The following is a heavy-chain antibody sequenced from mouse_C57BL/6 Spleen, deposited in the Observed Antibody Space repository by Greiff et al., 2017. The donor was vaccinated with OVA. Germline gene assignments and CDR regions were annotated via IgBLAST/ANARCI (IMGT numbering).Heavy chain of an antibody. J-gene: IGHJ4*01. CDR3: AREGFITTTMDY. Sequence: VQLQQSGAELVKPGASVKISCKASGYAFSSYWMNWVKQRPGKGLEWIGQIYPGDGDTNYNGKFKGKATLTADKSSSTAYMQLSSLTSEDSAVYFCAREGFITTTMDYWGQGTSVTVSS. CDR2: IYPGDGDT. D-gene: IGHD1-1*01. V-gene: IGHV1-80*01. CDR1: GYAFSSYW.